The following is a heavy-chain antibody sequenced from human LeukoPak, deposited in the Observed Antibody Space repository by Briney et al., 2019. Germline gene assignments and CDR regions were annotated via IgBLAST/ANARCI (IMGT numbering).Heavy chain of an antibody. D-gene: IGHD3-3*01. CDR2: ISSSSYI. Sequence: GGSLRLSCAASGFTFNSYSMNWVRQAPGKGLEWVSSISSSSYIYYADSVKGRFTISRDNAKNSLYLQMNSLRAEDTAVYYCARGPPRTYYDFWSGYLRCDYWGQGTLVTVSS. V-gene: IGHV3-21*01. CDR3: ARGPPRTYYDFWSGYLRCDY. J-gene: IGHJ4*02. CDR1: GFTFNSYS.